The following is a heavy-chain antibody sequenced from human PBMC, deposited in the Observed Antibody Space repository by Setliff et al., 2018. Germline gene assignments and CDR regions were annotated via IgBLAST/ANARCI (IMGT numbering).Heavy chain of an antibody. V-gene: IGHV3-11*01. CDR2: ITSSGTTT. D-gene: IGHD2-2*03. J-gene: IGHJ5*02. CDR1: GFTFKSYT. Sequence: GGSLRLSCAASGFTFKSYTINWIRQAPGKGLEWVSYITSSGTTTFYTDSVKGRFAISRDNARNSLYLQMNSLRVEDTAVYYCARDGYPGTSWGQGTLVTVSS. CDR3: ARDGYPGTS.